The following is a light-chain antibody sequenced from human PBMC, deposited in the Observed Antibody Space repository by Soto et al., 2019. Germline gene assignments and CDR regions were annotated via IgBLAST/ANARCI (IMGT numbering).Light chain of an antibody. CDR2: GAS. Sequence: EIVLTQSPGTLSLSPGERATLSCRASQSVSSSYLAWYQQKPGQAPRLPIHGASTRATGVPARFSGSGSGTDFTLTISRLEPEDFAVYYCQQYGSSRTFGQGTKVDI. CDR1: QSVSSSY. J-gene: IGKJ1*01. CDR3: QQYGSSRT. V-gene: IGKV3-20*01.